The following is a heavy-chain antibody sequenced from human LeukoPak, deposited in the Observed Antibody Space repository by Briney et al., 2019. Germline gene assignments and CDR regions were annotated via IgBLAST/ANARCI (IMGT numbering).Heavy chain of an antibody. Sequence: ASVKVSCKASGYPFTSYDINWVRQATGQGLEWMGWMNPNSGHTGCAQKFQGRVTMTRNTSISTAYMELSSLRSEDTAVYYCARERSARITIFGVVISRWFDPWGQGTLVTVSS. CDR3: ARERSARITIFGVVISRWFDP. J-gene: IGHJ5*02. D-gene: IGHD3-3*01. CDR2: MNPNSGHT. V-gene: IGHV1-8*01. CDR1: GYPFTSYD.